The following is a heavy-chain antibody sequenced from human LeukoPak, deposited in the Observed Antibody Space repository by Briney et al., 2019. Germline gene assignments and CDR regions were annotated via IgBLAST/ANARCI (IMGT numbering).Heavy chain of an antibody. CDR1: GFTFSGYN. V-gene: IGHV3-69-1*02. CDR3: ARSAVAGTYFDY. J-gene: IGHJ4*02. Sequence: PGGSLRLSCAVSGFTFSGYNMNWVRQAPGKGLEWVSSVKDRFTISRDNAKNSLYLQVNSLRVEDTAVYFCARSAVAGTYFDYWGQGTLVTVSS. D-gene: IGHD6-19*01.